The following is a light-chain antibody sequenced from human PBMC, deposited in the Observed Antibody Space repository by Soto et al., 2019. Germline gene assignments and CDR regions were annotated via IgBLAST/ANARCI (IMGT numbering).Light chain of an antibody. CDR3: QQYGSLPRT. J-gene: IGKJ2*01. CDR1: QSVSSTD. Sequence: EIVLTQSPGTLSLSPGERATLSCRASQSVSSTDLAWYQQKPGQAPRLLIYGASSRATGVPDRFRGSGSGTDFTLTITRLEPEDFAVYYCQQYGSLPRTFGQGAKLEIK. CDR2: GAS. V-gene: IGKV3-20*01.